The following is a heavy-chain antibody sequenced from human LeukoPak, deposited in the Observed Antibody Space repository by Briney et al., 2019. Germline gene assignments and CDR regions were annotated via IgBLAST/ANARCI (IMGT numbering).Heavy chain of an antibody. J-gene: IGHJ4*02. V-gene: IGHV1-18*01. CDR1: GYTFTSYG. Sequence: ASVKVSCKASGYTFTSYGISWVRQALGQGLEWMGWISSNDGNTYYVQNFQGRVTMTTDTSTSTAYMELRSLRSDDTAVYYCARVDILTGYYFFDSWGQGTLVTVSS. CDR2: ISSNDGNT. CDR3: ARVDILTGYYFFDS. D-gene: IGHD3-9*01.